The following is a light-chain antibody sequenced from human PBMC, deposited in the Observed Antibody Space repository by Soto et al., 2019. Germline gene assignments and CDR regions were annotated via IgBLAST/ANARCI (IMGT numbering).Light chain of an antibody. J-gene: IGKJ1*01. V-gene: IGKV3-20*01. CDR2: GAS. CDR1: QSVSSSY. CDR3: QQYGSSLWT. Sequence: EIVLTQSPGTLSLSPGERATLSCRASQSVSSSYLAWYQQKPGQAPRLLIYGASSRATGIPDRFSGSGSGTDFTLTISRLEPEDFEVHYCQQYGSSLWTFGKGTKVEIX.